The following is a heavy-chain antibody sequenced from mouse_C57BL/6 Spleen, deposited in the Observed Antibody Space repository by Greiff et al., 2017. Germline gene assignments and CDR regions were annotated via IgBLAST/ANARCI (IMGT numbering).Heavy chain of an antibody. CDR1: GYTFTDYY. J-gene: IGHJ4*01. D-gene: IGHD1-1*01. Sequence: VQLQQSGPELVKPGASVKISCKASGYTFTDYYMNWVKQSHGKSLEWIGDINPNNGGTSYNQKFKGKATLTVDKSSSTAYMELRSLTSEDSAVYYCARGITTVVASYYARDYWGQGTSVTVSS. V-gene: IGHV1-26*01. CDR2: INPNNGGT. CDR3: ARGITTVVASYYARDY.